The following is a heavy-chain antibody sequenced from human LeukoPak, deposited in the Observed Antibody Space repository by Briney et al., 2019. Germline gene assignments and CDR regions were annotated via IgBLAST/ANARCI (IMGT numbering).Heavy chain of an antibody. CDR3: ARDRGGYTYSHDY. J-gene: IGHJ4*02. CDR2: IYHDGST. D-gene: IGHD5-18*01. V-gene: IGHV4-4*02. Sequence: SETLSLTCAVSGGSISSNNWWIWVRQSPEKGLGWIGEIYHDGSTNYNPSLKSRVTISMDKSKNQLSLKLNFVTATDTAVYYCARDRGGYTYSHDYWGQGTLVTVSS. CDR1: GGSISSNNW.